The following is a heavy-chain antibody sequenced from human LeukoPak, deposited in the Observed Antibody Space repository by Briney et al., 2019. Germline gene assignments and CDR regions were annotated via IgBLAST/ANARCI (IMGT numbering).Heavy chain of an antibody. CDR1: GGSFSSYY. CDR3: ARGRLVLRFLEWLSDYYYYYGMDV. CDR2: INDSGGT. D-gene: IGHD3-3*01. Sequence: SETLSLTCSVYGGSFSSYYWSWIRQPPGKGLEWIGEINDSGGTNYNPSLKSRVTISVDTSKNQFSLKLSSVTAADTAVYYCARGRLVLRFLEWLSDYYYYYGMDVWGQGTTVTVSS. V-gene: IGHV4-34*01. J-gene: IGHJ6*02.